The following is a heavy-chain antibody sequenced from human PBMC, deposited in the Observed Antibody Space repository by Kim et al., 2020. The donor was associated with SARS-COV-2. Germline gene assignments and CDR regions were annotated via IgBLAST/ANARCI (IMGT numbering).Heavy chain of an antibody. Sequence: PSRKSRVTISVATSKNQFSLKLSSVTAADTAVYYCARGRYNWNPLPHFDYWGQGTLVTVSS. D-gene: IGHD1-20*01. CDR3: ARGRYNWNPLPHFDY. J-gene: IGHJ4*02. V-gene: IGHV4-59*09.